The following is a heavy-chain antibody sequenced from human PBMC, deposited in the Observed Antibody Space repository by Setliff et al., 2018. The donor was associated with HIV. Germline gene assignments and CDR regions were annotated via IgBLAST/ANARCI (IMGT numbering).Heavy chain of an antibody. J-gene: IGHJ5*02. CDR2: IYATGST. Sequence: SETLSLTCTVSGGSISSRTYYWSWIRQPAGKGPEWIGHIYATGSTNYNPSLKSRLTISMDTSKNQFSLNLSSVTAADTAVYYCAREGTYCSSTNCYDWFDPWGQGTLVTVSS. V-gene: IGHV4-61*09. CDR1: GGSISSRTYY. CDR3: AREGTYCSSTNCYDWFDP. D-gene: IGHD2-2*01.